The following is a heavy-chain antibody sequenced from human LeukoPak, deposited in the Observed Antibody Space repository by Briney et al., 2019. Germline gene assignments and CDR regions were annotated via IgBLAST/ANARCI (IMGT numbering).Heavy chain of an antibody. Sequence: GASVKVSCKASGYTFTSYDINWVRQATGQGLEWMGWINPNSGGTNYAQKFQGWVTMTRDTSISTAYMELSRLRSDDTAVYYCARVNYDILTGREGAFDIWGQGTMVTVSS. V-gene: IGHV1-2*04. CDR3: ARVNYDILTGREGAFDI. J-gene: IGHJ3*02. CDR2: INPNSGGT. D-gene: IGHD3-9*01. CDR1: GYTFTSYD.